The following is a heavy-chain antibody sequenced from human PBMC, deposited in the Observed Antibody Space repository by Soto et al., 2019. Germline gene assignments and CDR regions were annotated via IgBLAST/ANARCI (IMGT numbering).Heavy chain of an antibody. V-gene: IGHV1-69*01. CDR1: GGTFSSYA. Sequence: QVQLVQSGAEVKKPGSSVKVSCKASGGTFSSYAISWVRQAPGQGLEWMGGIIPIFGTANYAQKFQGRVTITADESTSTADMELSSLRSEDTAVYYCARDFYSSSWISSFFFDYWGQGTLVTVSS. D-gene: IGHD6-13*01. J-gene: IGHJ4*02. CDR2: IIPIFGTA. CDR3: ARDFYSSSWISSFFFDY.